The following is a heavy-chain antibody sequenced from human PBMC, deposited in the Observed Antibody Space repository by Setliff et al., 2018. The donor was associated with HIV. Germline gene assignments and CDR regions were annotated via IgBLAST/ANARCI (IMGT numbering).Heavy chain of an antibody. J-gene: IGHJ6*02. CDR3: ARQDQYDDSGYYVGFYGMDV. CDR1: GGSISSSSYY. D-gene: IGHD3-22*01. Sequence: SETLSLTCTVSGGSISSSSYYWTWIRQPAGKGLEWIGRIYTTGSTNDNPSRKRRVTRSVDTSKNQFSLKLSSVTAADTAVYYCARQDQYDDSGYYVGFYGMDVWGQGTTVTVSS. V-gene: IGHV4-61*02. CDR2: IYTTGST.